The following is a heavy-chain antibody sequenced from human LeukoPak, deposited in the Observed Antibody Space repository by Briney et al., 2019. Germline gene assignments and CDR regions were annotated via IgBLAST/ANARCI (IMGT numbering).Heavy chain of an antibody. CDR2: INPNSGGT. Sequence: ASVKVSCKASGYTFTGYYMHWVRQAPGQGLEWMGWINPNSGGTNYAQKFQGRVTMTRDTSISTAYMELSRLRSDDTAVYYCARSLDYGDYGRYYYYMDVWGKGTTVTVSS. J-gene: IGHJ6*03. CDR3: ARSLDYGDYGRYYYYMDV. D-gene: IGHD4-17*01. V-gene: IGHV1-2*02. CDR1: GYTFTGYY.